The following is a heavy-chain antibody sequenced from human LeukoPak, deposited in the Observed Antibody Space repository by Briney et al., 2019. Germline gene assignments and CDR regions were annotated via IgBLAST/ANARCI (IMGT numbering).Heavy chain of an antibody. V-gene: IGHV1-2*02. CDR1: GFTFFTDSY. D-gene: IGHD1-20*01. Sequence: ASVKVSCKASGFTFFTDSYVHWVRQAPGQGLEWMGWINPYSGETHYSQKFQGRVTMTRDTSISALYMELRWLTSDDTATYYCARVITAPTVWGQGTTVTVSS. J-gene: IGHJ6*02. CDR2: INPYSGET. CDR3: ARVITAPTV.